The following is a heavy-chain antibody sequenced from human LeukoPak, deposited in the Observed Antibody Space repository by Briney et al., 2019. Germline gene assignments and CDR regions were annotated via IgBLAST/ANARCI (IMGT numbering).Heavy chain of an antibody. CDR3: ARDRDYNLADSFDH. CDR2: INFNGDTS. Sequence: GGSLRLSCAASGFTFSSSAMHWVRQAPGKGLEWVSGINFNGDTSRYAHSVNGRFTISRDNAKKVVYLQMNGLRGEDTALYYCARDRDYNLADSFDHWGQGTLVTVSS. CDR1: GFTFSSSA. J-gene: IGHJ4*02. V-gene: IGHV3-9*01. D-gene: IGHD5-24*01.